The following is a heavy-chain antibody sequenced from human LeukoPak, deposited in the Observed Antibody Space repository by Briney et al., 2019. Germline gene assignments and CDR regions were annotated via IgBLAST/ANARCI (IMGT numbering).Heavy chain of an antibody. CDR1: GFTFDDYA. V-gene: IGHV3-9*01. CDR2: ISWNSGSI. J-gene: IGHJ6*01. CDR3: AKDCGYSSSGCPGGYGMDV. Sequence: PGRSLRLSCAASGFTFDDYAMHWVRQAPGKGLEWVSGISWNSGSIGYADSVKGRFTISRDNAKNSLYLQMNSLRAEDTALYYCAKDCGYSSSGCPGGYGMDVWGQGTTVTVSS. D-gene: IGHD6-13*01.